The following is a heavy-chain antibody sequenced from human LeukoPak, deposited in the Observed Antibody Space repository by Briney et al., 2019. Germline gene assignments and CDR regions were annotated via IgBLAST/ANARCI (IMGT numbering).Heavy chain of an antibody. D-gene: IGHD3-10*01. CDR2: IYTTGST. J-gene: IGHJ4*02. Sequence: PSETLSLTCTVSGGSINNYYWSWIRQPAGKGLEWIGRIYTTGSTNYNPSLKSRITISVDTSKNQFSLKLSSVTAADTAVYYCASFSRYYGSGSYHDYWGQGTLVTVSS. V-gene: IGHV4-4*07. CDR1: GGSINNYY. CDR3: ASFSRYYGSGSYHDY.